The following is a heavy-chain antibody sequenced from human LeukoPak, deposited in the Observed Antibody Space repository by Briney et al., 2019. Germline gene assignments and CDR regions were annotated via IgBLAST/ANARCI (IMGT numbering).Heavy chain of an antibody. V-gene: IGHV3-11*01. CDR1: GFIFSDYY. CDR2: ISDCGSTI. Sequence: SGGSLRLSCVASGFIFSDYYMTWIRQTPGKGLEWLSCISDCGSTINYADSVKGRLTISRDNAKKSLFLQMNSLRAEDTAVYYCAIYYDSSGSIDHWGQGTLVTVSS. D-gene: IGHD3-22*01. J-gene: IGHJ4*02. CDR3: AIYYDSSGSIDH.